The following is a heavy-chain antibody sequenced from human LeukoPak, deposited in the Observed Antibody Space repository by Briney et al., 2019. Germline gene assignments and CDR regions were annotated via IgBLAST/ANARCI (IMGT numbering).Heavy chain of an antibody. CDR1: GFTFSSYT. V-gene: IGHV3-48*04. J-gene: IGHJ4*02. CDR2: ISSRSDTI. D-gene: IGHD3-22*01. CDR3: ASGSGYYWYFDY. Sequence: GRSLRLSCAASGFTFSSYTMNWVRQAPGKGLEWVSYISSRSDTIYYADSVKGRFTISRDNAKNSLFLQMNSLRAEDTAVYYCASGSGYYWYFDYWGQGTLATVSS.